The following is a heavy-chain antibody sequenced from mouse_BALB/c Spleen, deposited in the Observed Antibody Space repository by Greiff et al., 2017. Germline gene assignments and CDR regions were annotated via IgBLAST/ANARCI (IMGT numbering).Heavy chain of an antibody. CDR2: IYPGNSDT. Sequence: EVQLQQSGTVLARPGASVKMSCKASGYSFTSYWMHWVKQRPGQGLEWIGAIYPGNSDTSYNQKFKGKAKLTAVTSASTAYMELSSLTNEDSAVYYCTNHDYRYDLYYFDYWGQGTTLTVSS. V-gene: IGHV1-5*01. CDR1: GYSFTSYW. D-gene: IGHD2-14*01. J-gene: IGHJ2*01. CDR3: TNHDYRYDLYYFDY.